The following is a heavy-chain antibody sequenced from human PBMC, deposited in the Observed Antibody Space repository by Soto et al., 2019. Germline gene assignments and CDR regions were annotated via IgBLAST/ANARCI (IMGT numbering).Heavy chain of an antibody. Sequence: PSETLSLTCAVSGGSINSRYWWSWVRQSPGKGLEWIGEIHHSGSTNYNPSLKSRVTISVDKSKNQFSLNLSSVTAADTAVYYCARDQNGSGNYYTRYFDYWGQGTLVTVSS. CDR2: IHHSGST. CDR1: GGSINSRYW. V-gene: IGHV4-4*02. J-gene: IGHJ4*02. D-gene: IGHD3-10*01. CDR3: ARDQNGSGNYYTRYFDY.